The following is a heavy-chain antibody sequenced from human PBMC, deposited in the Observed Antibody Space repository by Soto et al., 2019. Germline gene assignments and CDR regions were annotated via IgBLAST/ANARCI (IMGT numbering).Heavy chain of an antibody. Sequence: QVHLVQSGAEVKKPGSSVKVSCKTSGGSFNNYAVSWVRQAPGQGLEWMGGIIPNFDTPNYAQKFQDRVTIIADESTSTVYMELRSLRSNDTAVYYCAVAMVREILIFESSGMHVWGQGTLVTVSS. CDR2: IIPNFDTP. V-gene: IGHV1-69*01. CDR1: GGSFNNYA. J-gene: IGHJ4*02. CDR3: AVAMVREILIFESSGMHV. D-gene: IGHD3-10*01.